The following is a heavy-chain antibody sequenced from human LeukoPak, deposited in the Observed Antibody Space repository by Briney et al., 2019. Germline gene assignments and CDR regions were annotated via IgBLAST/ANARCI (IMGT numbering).Heavy chain of an antibody. CDR2: IIPIFGTA. D-gene: IGHD4-23*01. J-gene: IGHJ6*02. CDR3: ARGGGPPVHYYYGMDV. V-gene: IGHV1-69*13. CDR1: GGTFGSYA. Sequence: ASVKVSCKAPGGTFGSYAISWVRQAPGQGLEWMGGIIPIFGTANYAQKFQGRVTITADESTSTAYMELSSLRSEDTAVYYCARGGGPPVHYYYGMDVWGQGTTVTVSS.